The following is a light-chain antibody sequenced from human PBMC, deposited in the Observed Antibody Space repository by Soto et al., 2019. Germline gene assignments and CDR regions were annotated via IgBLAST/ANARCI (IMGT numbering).Light chain of an antibody. CDR1: SSDVGGYNY. CDR2: EVS. Sequence: QSVLTQPPSASGPPGQSVTISCTGTSSDVGGYNYVSWYQQHPGKVPKLMIYEVSKRPSGVPDRFSGSKSGNTASLIVSGLQAEDEADYYCSSYEGSNSYVFGTGTKVTVL. V-gene: IGLV2-8*01. CDR3: SSYEGSNSYV. J-gene: IGLJ1*01.